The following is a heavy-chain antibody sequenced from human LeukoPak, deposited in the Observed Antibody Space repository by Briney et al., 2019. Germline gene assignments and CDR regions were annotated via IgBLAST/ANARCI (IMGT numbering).Heavy chain of an antibody. J-gene: IGHJ4*02. V-gene: IGHV3-74*01. D-gene: IGHD4-17*01. CDR3: ASGSGDYGDPFDY. CDR2: INGDGSET. CDR1: GFTFSGHW. Sequence: GGSLRLSCSASGFTFSGHWMHWVRQAPGKGLVWVARINGDGSETNYAGSVRGRFTISRDNAKSTLYLQMNSLRAEDTAVYYCASGSGDYGDPFDYWGQGTLVTVSS.